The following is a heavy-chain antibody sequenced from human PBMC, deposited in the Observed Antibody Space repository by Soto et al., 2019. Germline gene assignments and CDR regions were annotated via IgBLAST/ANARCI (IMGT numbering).Heavy chain of an antibody. D-gene: IGHD5-12*01. CDR1: GGPISSGGYS. CDR2: IYHSGST. V-gene: IGHV4-30-2*01. CDR3: AAGGGLPRYY. Sequence: TLSLTCAVSGGPISSGGYSWSWIRQPPGKGLEWIGYIYHSGSTYYNPSLKSRVTISVDRSKNQFSLKLSSVTAADTAVYYSAAGGGLPRYYWGQGTLVTDS. J-gene: IGHJ4*02.